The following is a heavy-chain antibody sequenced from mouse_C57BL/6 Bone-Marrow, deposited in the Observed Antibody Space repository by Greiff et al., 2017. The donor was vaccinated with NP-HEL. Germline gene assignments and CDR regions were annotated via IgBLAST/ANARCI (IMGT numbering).Heavy chain of an antibody. CDR2: ISSGGDYI. CDR1: GFTFSSYA. CDR3: TRVYYGNSFDY. Sequence: EVMLVESGEGLVKPGGSLKLSCAASGFTFSSYAMSWVRQTPEKRLEWVAYISSGGDYIYYADTVKGRFTISRDNARNTLYLQMSSLKSEDTAMYYCTRVYYGNSFDYWGQGTTLTVSS. D-gene: IGHD2-1*01. J-gene: IGHJ2*01. V-gene: IGHV5-9-1*02.